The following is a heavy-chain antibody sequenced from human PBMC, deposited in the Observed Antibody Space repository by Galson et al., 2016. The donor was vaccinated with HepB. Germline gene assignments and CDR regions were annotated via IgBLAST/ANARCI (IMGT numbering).Heavy chain of an antibody. CDR2: IWFDGSNQ. Sequence: SLRLSCAASGFTFSRHGMHWVRQAPGKGLEWVALIWFDGSNQYYTDSVKGRLTISRDNSKNTLNLQMDSLRVEDTAVYYCARLTSDSRIGGYFDYWGQGALVPVSS. CDR3: ARLTSDSRIGGYFDY. J-gene: IGHJ4*02. CDR1: GFTFSRHG. D-gene: IGHD4-11*01. V-gene: IGHV3-33*01.